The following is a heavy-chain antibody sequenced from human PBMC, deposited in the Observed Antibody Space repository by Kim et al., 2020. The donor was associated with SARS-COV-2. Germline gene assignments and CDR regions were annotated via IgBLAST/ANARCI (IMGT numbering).Heavy chain of an antibody. J-gene: IGHJ6*02. CDR3: DREYYNRWTGGMDV. Sequence: PSLKSHVTISVDRAKNQFSLKLGAVTAADTAVYYCDREYYNRWTGGMDVWGQGTTVTVSS. D-gene: IGHD1-20*01. V-gene: IGHV4-30-2*01.